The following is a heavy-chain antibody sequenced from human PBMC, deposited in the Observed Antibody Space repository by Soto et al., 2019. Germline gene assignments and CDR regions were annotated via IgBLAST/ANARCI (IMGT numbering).Heavy chain of an antibody. CDR2: TYYRSKWYN. D-gene: IGHD3-3*01. Sequence: SQTLSLTCAISGDSVSSNSAAWNWIRQSPSRGLEWLGRTYYRSKWYNDYAVSVKSRITINPDTSKNQFSLQLNSVTPEDTAVYYCARAVVLRFLEWRYYYYGMDVWGQGTTVTVS. CDR3: ARAVVLRFLEWRYYYYGMDV. CDR1: GDSVSSNSAA. V-gene: IGHV6-1*01. J-gene: IGHJ6*02.